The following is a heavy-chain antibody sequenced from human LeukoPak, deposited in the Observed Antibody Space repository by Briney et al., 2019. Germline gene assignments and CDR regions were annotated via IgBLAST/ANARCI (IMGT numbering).Heavy chain of an antibody. CDR2: INSDGRSI. J-gene: IGHJ3*02. CDR3: ARGGSPPEALGDALNI. D-gene: IGHD1-26*01. CDR1: GFTFSTYV. V-gene: IGHV3-74*01. Sequence: PGGSLRLSCAAAGFTFSTYVMSWVRQAPGKGLEWVSRINSDGRSIIYADSVKGRFTISRDNAKNTLYLQMNSLRVEDTAVYYCARGGSPPEALGDALNIWGQGTMVTVSS.